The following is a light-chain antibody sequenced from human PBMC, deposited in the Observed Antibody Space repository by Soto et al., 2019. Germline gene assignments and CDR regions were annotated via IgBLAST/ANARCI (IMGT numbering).Light chain of an antibody. V-gene: IGLV2-14*01. CDR2: EVV. CDR1: SGDIGGYNS. J-gene: IGLJ3*02. Sequence: QSALTQPASVSGSPGQSITISCTGTSGDIGGYNSVSWYQQHPGKAPKLLIYEVVKRPSGVSNRFSGSKSGNTASLTISGLQADDGADYYCSSFTSSSTWVFGGGTQLTVL. CDR3: SSFTSSSTWV.